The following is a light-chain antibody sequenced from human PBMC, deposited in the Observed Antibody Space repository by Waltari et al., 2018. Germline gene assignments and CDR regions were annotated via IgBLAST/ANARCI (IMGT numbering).Light chain of an antibody. V-gene: IGKV1-5*03. CDR1: QSISNW. Sequence: DIQITQSPSTLSVSVGDRVTITCRSSQSISNWLAWYQQKPVKAPKLLIYKASNLESGVPSRFSGSGSGTEFTLTISSLQPDDFATYYCQQYDNYWTFGQGTKVEI. CDR3: QQYDNYWT. CDR2: KAS. J-gene: IGKJ1*01.